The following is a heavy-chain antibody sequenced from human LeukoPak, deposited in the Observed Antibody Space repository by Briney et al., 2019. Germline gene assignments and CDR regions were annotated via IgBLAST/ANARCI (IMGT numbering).Heavy chain of an antibody. Sequence: SETLSLTCAVSGYSISSGYYWGWIRQPPGKGLEWIGIIYHSGSTYYNPSLNSRVTISVDTSKNQFSLKLISVTAADTPVYYCASQVDTGNWFDPWGQGPLVTVSS. CDR1: GYSISSGYY. V-gene: IGHV4-38-2*01. CDR3: ASQVDTGNWFDP. J-gene: IGHJ5*02. CDR2: IYHSGST. D-gene: IGHD5-18*01.